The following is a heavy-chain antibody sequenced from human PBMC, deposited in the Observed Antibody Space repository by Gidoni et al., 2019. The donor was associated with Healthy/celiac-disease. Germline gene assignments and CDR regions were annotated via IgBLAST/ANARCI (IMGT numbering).Heavy chain of an antibody. V-gene: IGHV3-33*01. Sequence: QVQLVESGGGVVQPGRPLRRPCEASGSRISSYGMHWVRKAPGKGLEWVAVIWYDGSNKYYADSVKGRFTISRDNSKNTLYLKMNSLRAEDTAVYYCASALWFGELYLSYGMDVWGQGTTVTVSS. J-gene: IGHJ6*02. CDR3: ASALWFGELYLSYGMDV. CDR2: IWYDGSNK. CDR1: GSRISSYG. D-gene: IGHD3-10*01.